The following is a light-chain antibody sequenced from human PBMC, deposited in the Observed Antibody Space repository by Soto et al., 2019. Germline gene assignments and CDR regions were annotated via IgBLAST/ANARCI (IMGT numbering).Light chain of an antibody. CDR1: SSDVGGYNY. V-gene: IGLV2-14*01. Sequence: QSALTQPASVSGSPGQSITISCTGTSSDVGGYNYVSWHQRHPGKAPKLMFYDVSNRPSGVSNRFSGSKSGNTASLTISGLQAEDEADYYCSSYTSSILFGGGTKLTVL. CDR3: SSYTSSIL. J-gene: IGLJ2*01. CDR2: DVS.